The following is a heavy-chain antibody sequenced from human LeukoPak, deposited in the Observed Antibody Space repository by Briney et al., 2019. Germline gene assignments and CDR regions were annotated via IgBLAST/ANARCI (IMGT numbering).Heavy chain of an antibody. V-gene: IGHV3-9*01. CDR2: ISWNSGSI. CDR1: GFTFDDYA. CDR3: ARGDILTGYYPSHFDY. Sequence: GGSLRLSCAASGFTFDDYAMHWVRQAPGKGLEWVSGISWNSGSIGYADSVKGRFTISRDNAKNSLYLQMNSLRAEDTAVYYCARGDILTGYYPSHFDYWGQGTLVTVSS. D-gene: IGHD3-9*01. J-gene: IGHJ4*02.